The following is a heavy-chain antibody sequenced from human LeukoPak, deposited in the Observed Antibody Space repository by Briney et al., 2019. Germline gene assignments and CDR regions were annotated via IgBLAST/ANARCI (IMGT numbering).Heavy chain of an antibody. D-gene: IGHD1-26*01. CDR1: GFTFSNAW. CDR2: IKSKTDGGTT. V-gene: IGHV3-15*01. J-gene: IGHJ4*02. CDR3: TTDEVGATNLDY. Sequence: GGSLRLSCAASGFTFSNAWMSWVRQAPGKGLEWVGRIKSKTDGGTTDYAAPVKGRFTISRDDSKNTLYLQMNSLKTEDTAVYYCTTDEVGATNLDYWGQGTLVTVSS.